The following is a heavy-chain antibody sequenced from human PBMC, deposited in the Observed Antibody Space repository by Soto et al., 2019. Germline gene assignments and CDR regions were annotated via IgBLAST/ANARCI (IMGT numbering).Heavy chain of an antibody. D-gene: IGHD1-26*01. J-gene: IGHJ6*02. CDR1: GFTFKNTW. CDR2: NKRKSDVGTI. CDR3: STGFLTGGRHPHYHHGMVV. Sequence: PGGSLRLSCAASGFTFKNTWMSWVRQAPGKGLEWVGRNKRKSDVGTIDYAAPVKGRFTVSRDDSKDTLFLQMNSLKIDDTGVYYCSTGFLTGGRHPHYHHGMVVSRQGTTVTVSS. V-gene: IGHV3-15*01.